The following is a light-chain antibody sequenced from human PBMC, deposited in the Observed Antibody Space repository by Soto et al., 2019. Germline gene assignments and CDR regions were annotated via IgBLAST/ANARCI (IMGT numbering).Light chain of an antibody. V-gene: IGLV1-40*01. CDR1: SSNIGAGYD. Sequence: QAVVTQPPSVSGAPGQRVTISRTGTSSNIGAGYDVHWYQHLPGTAPKLLIYGNNDRPSGVPDRFSGSKSGTSASLAITGLQAEDEADYYCQSYDTSLSGSVFGRGTKLTVL. CDR3: QSYDTSLSGSV. CDR2: GNN. J-gene: IGLJ2*01.